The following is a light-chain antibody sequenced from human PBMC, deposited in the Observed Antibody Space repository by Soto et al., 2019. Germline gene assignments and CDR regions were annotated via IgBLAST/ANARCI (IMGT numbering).Light chain of an antibody. CDR3: ASWDDSLIGWV. CDR2: RNS. Sequence: QLVLTQPPSASGTPGQTVVNSCSGSNSNIETNYVFWYQQLPGAAPKPLMYRNSQRPSGVPDRFSGSKSGTSASLAISGLRSDDEADYYCASWDDSLIGWVFGGGTQLTVL. V-gene: IGLV1-47*01. CDR1: NSNIETNY. J-gene: IGLJ7*01.